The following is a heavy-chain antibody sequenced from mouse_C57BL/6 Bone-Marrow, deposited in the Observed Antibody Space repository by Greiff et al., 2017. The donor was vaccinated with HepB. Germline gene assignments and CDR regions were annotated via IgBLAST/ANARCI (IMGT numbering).Heavy chain of an antibody. CDR1: GFSFTSYG. CDR2: IWGGGST. V-gene: IGHV2-9*01. D-gene: IGHD2-4*01. J-gene: IGHJ3*01. Sequence: QVQLQQSGPGLVAPSQSLSLTCTVSGFSFTSYGVDWVRQPPGKGLEWLGVIWGGGSTNYNSALMSRLSISEDNSKSQVFLKMNSQHTDDTAMYYCARYDYDEGGWFAYWGQGTLVTVSA. CDR3: ARYDYDEGGWFAY.